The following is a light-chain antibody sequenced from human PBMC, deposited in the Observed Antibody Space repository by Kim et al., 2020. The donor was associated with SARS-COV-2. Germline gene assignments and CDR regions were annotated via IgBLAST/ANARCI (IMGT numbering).Light chain of an antibody. CDR2: GST. J-gene: IGLJ1*01. CDR1: SSNIGAGYD. V-gene: IGLV1-40*01. Sequence: QSVLTQPPSVFGAPGQRVTISCTGSSSNIGAGYDVHWYQQLPGTAPKLLIYGSTSRPSGVPDRFSGSKSGTSASLAITGLQAEDEADYFCQSYDNSLSGYVFATGTKVTVL. CDR3: QSYDNSLSGYV.